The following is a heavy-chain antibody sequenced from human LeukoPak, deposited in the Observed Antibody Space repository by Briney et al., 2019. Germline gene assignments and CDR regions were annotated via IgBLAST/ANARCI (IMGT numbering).Heavy chain of an antibody. D-gene: IGHD6-19*01. Sequence: GGSLRLSCAASGFTFSSYAMSSVRQAPGKGLEWVSVISGSGGSTYYADSVKGRFTISRDNSKNTLYLQMNSLRAGDTAVYNCAKTVAGTSYYYYYGMDVWGQGTMVTVSS. V-gene: IGHV3-23*01. CDR2: ISGSGGST. J-gene: IGHJ6*02. CDR3: AKTVAGTSYYYYYGMDV. CDR1: GFTFSSYA.